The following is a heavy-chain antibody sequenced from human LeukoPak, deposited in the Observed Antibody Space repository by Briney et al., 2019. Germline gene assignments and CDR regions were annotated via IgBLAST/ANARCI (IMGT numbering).Heavy chain of an antibody. CDR3: AKNPLFPFVRGFKQPVDAFDI. CDR1: GGSISSYY. D-gene: IGHD3-10*01. V-gene: IGHV4-59*08. J-gene: IGHJ3*02. Sequence: SETLSLTCTVSGGSISSYYWSWIRQPPGKGLEWIGYIYYSGSTNYNPFLKSRVTISVDTSKNQFSLKLSSVTAADTAVYYCAKNPLFPFVRGFKQPVDAFDIGGKGTMVPV. CDR2: IYYSGST.